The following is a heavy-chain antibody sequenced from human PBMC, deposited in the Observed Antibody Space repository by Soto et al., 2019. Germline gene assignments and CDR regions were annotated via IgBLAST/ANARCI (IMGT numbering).Heavy chain of an antibody. J-gene: IGHJ5*01. CDR1: GGCFSGHS. V-gene: IGHV4-34*01. CDR3: STRAYDTNGYYRFDP. D-gene: IGHD3-22*01. Sequence: LETLSLTCAVYGGCFSGHSWTRISQSPGKGLEWIGDINHNGRVNYSPSLKSRVTISLDTSKNQFSLTLSAVTAADTAMYYCSTRAYDTNGYYRFDPSGQGTLVTVSS. CDR2: INHNGRV.